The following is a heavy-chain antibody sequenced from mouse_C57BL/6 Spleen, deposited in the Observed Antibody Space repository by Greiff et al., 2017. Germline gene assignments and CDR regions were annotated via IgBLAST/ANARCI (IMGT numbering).Heavy chain of an antibody. J-gene: IGHJ2*01. D-gene: IGHD4-1*01. CDR1: GYTFTSYW. CDR3: ARNWDGFDY. Sequence: QVQLQQPGAELVRPGSSVKLSCKASGYTFTSYWMHWVKQRPIQGLEWIGNIDPSDSETNYNQKFKDKATLTVDKSSSTAYMQLSSLTSEDSAVYYCARNWDGFDYWGQGTTLTVSS. V-gene: IGHV1-52*01. CDR2: IDPSDSET.